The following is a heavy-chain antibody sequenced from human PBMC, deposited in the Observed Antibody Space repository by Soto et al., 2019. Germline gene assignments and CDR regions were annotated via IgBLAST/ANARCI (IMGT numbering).Heavy chain of an antibody. CDR1: GFNFNNYA. CDR3: AKLGSSSWSPHYYFDY. J-gene: IGHJ4*02. Sequence: GGSLRLSCAASGFNFNNYAMGWGRPAPGKGLEWVSAITDSGDDTYYIDSVKGRFTISRDNSKSTLYLQMNSLRAEDTAIYYCAKLGSSSWSPHYYFDYWGQGTLVTVSS. CDR2: ITDSGDDT. V-gene: IGHV3-23*01. D-gene: IGHD2-2*01.